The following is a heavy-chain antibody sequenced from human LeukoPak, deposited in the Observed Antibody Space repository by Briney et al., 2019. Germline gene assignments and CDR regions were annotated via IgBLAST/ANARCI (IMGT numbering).Heavy chain of an antibody. CDR1: GFTFSSYA. Sequence: GGSLRLSCAASGFTFSSYAMSWVRQAPGKGLEWVSAISGSGGSTYYADSVKGRFTISRDNSKNTLYLQMNSLRAEDTAVYYCARDQQWLVGARFDYWGQGTLVTVSS. CDR3: ARDQQWLVGARFDY. CDR2: ISGSGGST. D-gene: IGHD6-19*01. V-gene: IGHV3-23*01. J-gene: IGHJ4*02.